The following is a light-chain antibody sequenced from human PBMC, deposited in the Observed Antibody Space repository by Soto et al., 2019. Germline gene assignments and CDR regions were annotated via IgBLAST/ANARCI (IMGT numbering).Light chain of an antibody. Sequence: EIVMTQSPATLSVSPGERATLSCRASQSVSSDLAWYHQKPGQAPRLLVYAASRRATGIPVRFSGSGSGTDFTLIISRLEPEDFAIYYCQYYGSPRGTFGQGTKV. V-gene: IGKV3D-15*01. CDR3: QYYGSPRGT. CDR1: QSVSSD. J-gene: IGKJ1*01. CDR2: AAS.